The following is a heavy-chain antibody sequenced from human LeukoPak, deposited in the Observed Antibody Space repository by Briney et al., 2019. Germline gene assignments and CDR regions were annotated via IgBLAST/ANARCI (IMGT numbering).Heavy chain of an antibody. CDR2: ISSFSTYT. J-gene: IGHJ2*01. CDR3: ARGSSNWYFDL. Sequence: GGSLRLSCAVSGFSFSDYYMSWIRQTPGKGLEWVSHISSFSTYTNYADSVKGRFTISRDNAKNSLHLQMNSLRDEDTAVYYCARGSSNWYFDLWGRGTLVTVSS. D-gene: IGHD2-15*01. CDR1: GFSFSDYY. V-gene: IGHV3-11*06.